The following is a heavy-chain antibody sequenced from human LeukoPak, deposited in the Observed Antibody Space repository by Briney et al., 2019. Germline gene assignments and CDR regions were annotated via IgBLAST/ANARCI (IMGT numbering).Heavy chain of an antibody. D-gene: IGHD2-2*01. CDR3: ARDRYCSSTSCQPGDY. J-gene: IGHJ4*02. CDR1: GFTFSSYA. Sequence: PGRSLRLSCAASGFTFSSYAVHWVRQAPGKGLEWVAVISYDGSNKYYADPVKGRFTISRDNSKNTLYLQMNSLRAEDTAVYYCARDRYCSSTSCQPGDYWGQGTLVTVSS. V-gene: IGHV3-30-3*01. CDR2: ISYDGSNK.